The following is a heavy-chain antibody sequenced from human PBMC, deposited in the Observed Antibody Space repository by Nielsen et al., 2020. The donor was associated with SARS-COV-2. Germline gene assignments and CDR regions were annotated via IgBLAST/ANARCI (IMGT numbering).Heavy chain of an antibody. CDR2: IYSGGSST. CDR3: AKELGYYDSSGYRGY. V-gene: IGHV3-23*03. CDR1: GFTFSDYY. D-gene: IGHD3-22*01. J-gene: IGHJ4*02. Sequence: GESLKISCAASGFTFSDYYMSWVRQAPGKGLEWVSVIYSGGSSTYYADSVKGRFTISRDNSKNTLYLQMNSLRAEDTAVYYCAKELGYYDSSGYRGYWGQGTLVTVSS.